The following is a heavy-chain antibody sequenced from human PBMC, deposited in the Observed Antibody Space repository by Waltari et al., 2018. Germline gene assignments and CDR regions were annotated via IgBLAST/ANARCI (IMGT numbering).Heavy chain of an antibody. V-gene: IGHV5-51*01. CDR3: ARQDVAVVVDVLDAFNI. CDR1: GDSFGGSW. CDR2: IYPGDSET. Sequence: EVQLVQSGAEVKKPGESLKISCKGSGDSFGGSWIGWVRQMPGKGLEWMGIIYPGDSETKYSPAFQGQVTFSADKSINTAYLQWNSLKDSDSAMYYCARQDVAVVVDVLDAFNIWGQGTKVTVSS. D-gene: IGHD2-15*01. J-gene: IGHJ3*02.